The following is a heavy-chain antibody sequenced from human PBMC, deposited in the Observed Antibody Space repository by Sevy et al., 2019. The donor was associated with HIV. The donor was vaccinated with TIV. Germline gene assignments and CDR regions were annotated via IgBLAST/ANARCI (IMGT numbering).Heavy chain of an antibody. V-gene: IGHV3-23*01. CDR1: GLTFSSYA. D-gene: IGHD2-15*01. CDR3: AKSPPRCSGGTCSFDY. CDR2: ISGSGGST. Sequence: GGSLRLSCAASGLTFSSYAMSWVRQAPGKGLEWVSAISGSGGSTYYADSVKGRFTISRDNSKNTLYLQMNSLRAEDTAVYYCAKSPPRCSGGTCSFDYWGQGTLVTVSS. J-gene: IGHJ4*02.